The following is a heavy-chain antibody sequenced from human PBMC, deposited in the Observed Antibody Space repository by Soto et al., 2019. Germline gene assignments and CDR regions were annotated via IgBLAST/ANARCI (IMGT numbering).Heavy chain of an antibody. CDR3: ARDAGGDIVAADAFDI. J-gene: IGHJ3*02. D-gene: IGHD5-12*01. CDR2: IKQDGSEK. V-gene: IGHV3-7*05. Sequence: EVQLVESGGGLVQPGGSLRLSCAASGFTFSSYWMSWVRQAPGKGLEWVANIKQDGSEKYYVDSVKGRFTIPRDNAKNSLYLQMNSLRAEDTAVYYCARDAGGDIVAADAFDIWGQGTMVTVSS. CDR1: GFTFSSYW.